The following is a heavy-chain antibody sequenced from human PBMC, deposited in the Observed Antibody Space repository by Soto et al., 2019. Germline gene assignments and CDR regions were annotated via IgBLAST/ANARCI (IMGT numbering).Heavy chain of an antibody. CDR3: AREGSYSAYNFAHGIQLWSFDF. CDR1: GGSINTFY. V-gene: IGHV4-4*07. J-gene: IGHJ4*02. CDR2: IFSSGGT. Sequence: SETLSLTCTVSGGSINTFYWSWVRQPAGQGLEWIGRIFSSGGTSFNPSLESRVAMSVDTAKNHFSLNLSSVTAADMAVYYCAREGSYSAYNFAHGIQLWSFDFWGQGALVTVSS. D-gene: IGHD5-12*01.